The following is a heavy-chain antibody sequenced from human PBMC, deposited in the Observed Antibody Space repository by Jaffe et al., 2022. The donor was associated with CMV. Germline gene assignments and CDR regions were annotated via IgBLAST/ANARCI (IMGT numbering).Heavy chain of an antibody. D-gene: IGHD6-19*01. V-gene: IGHV4-59*01. Sequence: QVQLQESGPGLVKPSETLSLTCTVSGGSISNYFWSWIRQPPGKGLEWIGYIYYSGSTNYNPSLKSRVTISVDTSKNQFSLKLNSVTAADTAVYYCARDSSGWLYYFDYWGQGTLVTVSS. CDR2: IYYSGST. CDR3: ARDSSGWLYYFDY. J-gene: IGHJ4*02. CDR1: GGSISNYF.